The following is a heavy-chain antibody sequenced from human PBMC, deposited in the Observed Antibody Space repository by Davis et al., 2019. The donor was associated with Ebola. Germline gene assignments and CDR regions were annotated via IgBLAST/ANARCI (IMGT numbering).Heavy chain of an antibody. J-gene: IGHJ6*02. Sequence: PGGSLRLSCAASGFTFSSYWMSWVRQAPGKGLEWVANIKQDGSEKYYVDSVKGRFTISRDNAKNSLYLQMNSLRAEDTAVYYCASHTMVEYSSSSGLFYYYYDMDVWGQGTTVTVSS. CDR3: ASHTMVEYSSSSGLFYYYYDMDV. CDR2: IKQDGSEK. V-gene: IGHV3-7*03. D-gene: IGHD6-6*01. CDR1: GFTFSSYW.